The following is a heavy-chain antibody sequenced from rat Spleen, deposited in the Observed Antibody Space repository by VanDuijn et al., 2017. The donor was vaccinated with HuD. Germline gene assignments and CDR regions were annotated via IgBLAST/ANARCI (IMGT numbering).Heavy chain of an antibody. CDR2: INSACST. Sequence: EVQLQESGPGLVKPSQSLSLTCSVPGYSITSGYGWNWIRKFPGNKLEWMGYINSACSTNYNPPLKSQISITRDTSKNQFFLQLTSVTAEDTATYYCARGTMGIFAYWGQVTLVAVSS. J-gene: IGHJ3*01. CDR1: GYSITSGYG. CDR3: ARGTMGIFAY. V-gene: IGHV3-3*01. D-gene: IGHD1-7*01.